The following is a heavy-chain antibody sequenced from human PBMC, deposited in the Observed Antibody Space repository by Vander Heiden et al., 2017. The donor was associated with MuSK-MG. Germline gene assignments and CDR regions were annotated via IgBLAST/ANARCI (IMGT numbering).Heavy chain of an antibody. CDR2: ISSSSSYI. CDR1: GFPCSSER. J-gene: IGHJ4*02. V-gene: IGHV3-21*01. Sequence: EVQLVESGGGLVKPGGSLRLPCAASGFPCSSERRNWVRQAPGKGLEWVSSISSSSSYIYYADSVKGRFTISRDNAKNSLYLQMNSLRAEDTAVYYCARDKSVAGRFDYWGQGTLVTVSS. D-gene: IGHD6-19*01. CDR3: ARDKSVAGRFDY.